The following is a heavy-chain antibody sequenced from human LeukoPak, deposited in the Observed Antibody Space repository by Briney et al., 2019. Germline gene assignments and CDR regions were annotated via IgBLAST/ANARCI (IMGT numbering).Heavy chain of an antibody. J-gene: IGHJ4*02. CDR2: ISGSGSTI. Sequence: PGGSLRLSCAASGFNLSSYEMNWVRQAPGKGLEWVSYISGSGSTIYYADSVKGRFTISRDNAKNSLYLQMNSLRAEDTAVYYCARVEASGYDYGAFDYWGQGTLVTVSS. CDR3: ARVEASGYDYGAFDY. CDR1: GFNLSSYE. D-gene: IGHD5-12*01. V-gene: IGHV3-48*03.